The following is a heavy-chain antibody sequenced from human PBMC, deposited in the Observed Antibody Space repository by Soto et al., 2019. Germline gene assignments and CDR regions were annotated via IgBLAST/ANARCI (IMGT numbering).Heavy chain of an antibody. V-gene: IGHV4-39*01. Sequence: PSETLSLTCTVSGGSISSSSYYWGWIRQPPGKGLEWIGSIYYSGSTYYNPSLKSRVTISVDTSKNQFSLKLSSVTAADTAVYYCARLIRSGWLYYFDYWGQGTLVTVSS. CDR1: GGSISSSSYY. CDR2: IYYSGST. J-gene: IGHJ4*02. D-gene: IGHD6-19*01. CDR3: ARLIRSGWLYYFDY.